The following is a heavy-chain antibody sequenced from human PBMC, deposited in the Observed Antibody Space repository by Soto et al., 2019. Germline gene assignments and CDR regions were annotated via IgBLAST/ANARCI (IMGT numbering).Heavy chain of an antibody. CDR1: GFTFSSYS. J-gene: IGHJ5*02. CDR2: ISSSSSYI. Sequence: GSLRLSCAASGFTFSSYSMNWVRQAPGKGLEWVSSISSSSSYIYYADSVKGRFTISRDNAKNSLYLQMNSLRAEDTAVYYCARGGSSSLGWFDPWGQGTLVTVSS. CDR3: ARGGSSSLGWFDP. V-gene: IGHV3-21*01. D-gene: IGHD6-6*01.